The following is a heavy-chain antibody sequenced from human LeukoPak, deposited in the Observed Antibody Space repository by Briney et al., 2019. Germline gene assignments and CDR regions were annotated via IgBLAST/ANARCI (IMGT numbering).Heavy chain of an antibody. CDR1: GFTFSTYW. J-gene: IGHJ4*02. V-gene: IGHV3-74*01. Sequence: GGSLRLSCAASGFTFSTYWMHWVRQAPGKGLVWVSRINRDASSTSYADSVKGRFTISRDNSKNTLYLQMNSLRAEDTAVYYCAKGGPHYGSGSYYAFDYWGQGTLVTVSS. CDR2: INRDASST. CDR3: AKGGPHYGSGSYYAFDY. D-gene: IGHD3-10*01.